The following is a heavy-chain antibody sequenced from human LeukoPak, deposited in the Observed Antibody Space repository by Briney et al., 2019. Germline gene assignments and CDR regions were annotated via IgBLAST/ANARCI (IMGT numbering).Heavy chain of an antibody. Sequence: GGPLRLSCAASGFTFSAYYMSWIRQAPGKGLEWVSYISSSGSSIYYADSVKGRFTISRDNAKNSLYLQMNSLRAEDTAVYYCARAHTSGWYGDFEYWGQGTLVTVSS. D-gene: IGHD6-19*01. CDR1: GFTFSAYY. CDR2: ISSSGSSI. CDR3: ARAHTSGWYGDFEY. J-gene: IGHJ4*02. V-gene: IGHV3-11*01.